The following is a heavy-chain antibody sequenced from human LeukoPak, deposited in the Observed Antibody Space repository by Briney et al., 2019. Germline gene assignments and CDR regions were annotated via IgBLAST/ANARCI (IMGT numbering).Heavy chain of an antibody. CDR1: GFTFDDYA. CDR2: ISWNSGSI. D-gene: IGHD3-22*01. CDR3: AKAGDDSGGYYYAYYFDY. V-gene: IGHV3-9*01. Sequence: PGGSLRLSCAASGFTFDDYAMHWVRQAPGKGLEWVSGISWNSGSIGYADSVKGRFTISRDNAKNSLYLQMNSLRAEDTALYYCAKAGDDSGGYYYAYYFDYWGQGTLVTVSS. J-gene: IGHJ4*02.